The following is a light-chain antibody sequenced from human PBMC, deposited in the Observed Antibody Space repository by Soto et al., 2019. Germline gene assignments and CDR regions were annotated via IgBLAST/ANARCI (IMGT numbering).Light chain of an antibody. Sequence: QSALTQPASVSGSPGQSITISCTGTRSNVGNYKLVSWYQQHPGKAPKLMIFEVNKRPSGVSNRFSGSKSGNTASLTISGLKVEDEADYYCCSSGGSPTYVFGTGTKLTVL. J-gene: IGLJ1*01. V-gene: IGLV2-23*02. CDR1: RSNVGNYKL. CDR3: CSSGGSPTYV. CDR2: EVN.